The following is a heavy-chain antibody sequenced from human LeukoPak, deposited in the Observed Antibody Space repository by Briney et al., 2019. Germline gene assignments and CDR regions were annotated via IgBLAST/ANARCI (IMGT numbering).Heavy chain of an antibody. CDR3: ARLDGNWNYFDY. J-gene: IGHJ4*02. D-gene: IGHD1-20*01. CDR1: GASITTYY. V-gene: IGHV4-59*08. Sequence: SETLSLTCSVSGASITTYYWSWIRQPPGKGLEWIAYIHYSGSTSYNPSLESRLTISLDTSKNQFSLKLSSVTAADTAVYHCARLDGNWNYFDYWGQEHLDTVSS. CDR2: IHYSGST.